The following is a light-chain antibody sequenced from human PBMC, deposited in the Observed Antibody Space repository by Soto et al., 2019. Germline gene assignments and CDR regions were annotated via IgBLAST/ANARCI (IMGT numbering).Light chain of an antibody. J-gene: IGKJ1*01. V-gene: IGKV1-39*01. Sequence: DIPMTQSPSSLSASVGDRVTITCRASQSISSYLHWYEQKRGQAPKLLIYAASSLQSGVPSRFRGSGSGTDFTLTISSLQPEDFATYYCQQIYSTPWTFGQGTQVEIK. CDR1: QSISSY. CDR2: AAS. CDR3: QQIYSTPWT.